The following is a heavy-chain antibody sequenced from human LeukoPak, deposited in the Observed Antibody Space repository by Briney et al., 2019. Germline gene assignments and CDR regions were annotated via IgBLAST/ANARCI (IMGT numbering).Heavy chain of an antibody. CDR1: GSSINNGGYY. J-gene: IGHJ4*02. V-gene: IGHV4-31*03. CDR3: ARNRDGYNSFDY. Sequence: PSQTLSLTCTVSGSSINNGGYYWSWIRQHPGKGLEWTGYIYYSGSSYYNPSLRSRVTISVDTSKNHFSLKLSSVTAADTAVYYCARNRDGYNSFDYWGQGTLVTVSS. D-gene: IGHD5-24*01. CDR2: IYYSGSS.